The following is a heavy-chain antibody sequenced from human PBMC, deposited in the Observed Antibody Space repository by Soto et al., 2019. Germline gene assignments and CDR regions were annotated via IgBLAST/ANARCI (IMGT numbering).Heavy chain of an antibody. CDR1: GFTFNTYS. D-gene: IGHD2-2*01. CDR2: ISSRNSFI. CDR3: ARDPAGSTRPYYYGMDV. V-gene: IGHV3-21*01. J-gene: IGHJ6*02. Sequence: RGSLRLSCAASGFTFNTYSMNWVRQAPGKGLEWVSFISSRNSFIYYADSVRGRFTISRDNAKNSVFLQMNSLRVEDTAVYYCARDPAGSTRPYYYGMDVWGQGTTVTVSS.